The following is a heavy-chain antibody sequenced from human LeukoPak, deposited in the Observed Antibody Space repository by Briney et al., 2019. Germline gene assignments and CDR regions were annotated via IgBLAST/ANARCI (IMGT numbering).Heavy chain of an antibody. D-gene: IGHD2-21*02. J-gene: IGHJ4*02. V-gene: IGHV1-69*01. CDR2: IVPIFGTA. Sequence: ASVKVSCKASGGTFSSYAISWVRQAPGQGLEWMGGIVPIFGTANYAQKFQGRVTITADESTSTAYMELSSLRSEDTAVYYCARDLHSFGYSYCGGDCYSWLDYWGQGTLVTVSS. CDR3: ARDLHSFGYSYCGGDCYSWLDY. CDR1: GGTFSSYA.